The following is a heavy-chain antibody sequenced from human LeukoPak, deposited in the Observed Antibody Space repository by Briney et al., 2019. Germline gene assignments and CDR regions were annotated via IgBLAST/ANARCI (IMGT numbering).Heavy chain of an antibody. D-gene: IGHD4-11*01. V-gene: IGHV4-61*02. CDR1: GGSISSSSYY. CDR3: ARGDYSNYSYYFDY. J-gene: IGHJ4*02. Sequence: SETLSLTCTVSGGSISSSSYYWSWIRQPAGKGLEWIGRIYTSGSTNYNPSLKSRVTISVDTSKNQFSLKLSSVTAADTAVYYCARGDYSNYSYYFDYWGQGTLVTVSS. CDR2: IYTSGST.